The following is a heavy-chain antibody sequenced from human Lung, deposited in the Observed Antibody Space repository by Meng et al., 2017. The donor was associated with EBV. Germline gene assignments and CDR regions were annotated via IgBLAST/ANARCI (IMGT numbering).Heavy chain of an antibody. CDR3: LRGSGGSV. Sequence: VQLQQWGAGLLKPSETLSLSCAVYGGSFSDYNWSWIRQAPGKGLEWIGEINHGGSTNYNPSLKSRVIISVDTSKNQFSLKLKSVTATDTAVYHCLRGSGGSVWGQGTLVTVSS. V-gene: IGHV4-34*01. D-gene: IGHD3-10*01. J-gene: IGHJ1*01. CDR2: INHGGST. CDR1: GGSFSDYN.